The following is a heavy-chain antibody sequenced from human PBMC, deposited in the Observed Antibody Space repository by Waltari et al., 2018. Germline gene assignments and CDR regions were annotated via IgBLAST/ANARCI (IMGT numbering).Heavy chain of an antibody. V-gene: IGHV3-43*01. CDR2: ISWDGGST. J-gene: IGHJ3*02. Sequence: EVQLVESGGVVVQPGGSLRLSCEAAGFTFDDYTMHWVRQATGKGLEWVSLISWDGGSTYYADSVKGRFTISRDNSKNSLYLQMNSLRTEDTALYYCAKDIADSHYSSSWHDAFDIWGQGTMVTVSS. CDR1: GFTFDDYT. CDR3: AKDIADSHYSSSWHDAFDI. D-gene: IGHD6-13*01.